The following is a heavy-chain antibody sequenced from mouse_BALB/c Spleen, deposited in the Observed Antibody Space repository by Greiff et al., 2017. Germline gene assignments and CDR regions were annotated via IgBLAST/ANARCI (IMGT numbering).Heavy chain of an antibody. V-gene: IGHV2-6-7*01. CDR1: GFSLNGYG. CDR2: IWGDGST. CDR3: ARKGRYWYFDV. Sequence: VHLVESGPGLVAPSQSLSITCTVSGFSLNGYGVNWVRQPPGKGLEWLGMIWGDGSTDYNSALKSRLSISKDNSKSQVFLKMNSLQTDDTARYYCARKGRYWYFDVWGAGTTVTVSS. J-gene: IGHJ1*01.